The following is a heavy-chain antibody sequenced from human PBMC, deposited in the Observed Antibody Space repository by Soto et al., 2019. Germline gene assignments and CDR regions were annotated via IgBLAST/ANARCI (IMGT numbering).Heavy chain of an antibody. Sequence: QVQLQESGPGLVKPSETLSLTCTVSGGSISSYYWSWIRQPPGKGLEWIGYIYYSGSTNYNPSLKSRVTISVDTSKNQFSLKLSSVTAADTAEYYCARGTMVRGVIINPYYFDYWGQGTLVTVSS. D-gene: IGHD3-10*01. CDR3: ARGTMVRGVIINPYYFDY. V-gene: IGHV4-59*01. J-gene: IGHJ4*02. CDR1: GGSISSYY. CDR2: IYYSGST.